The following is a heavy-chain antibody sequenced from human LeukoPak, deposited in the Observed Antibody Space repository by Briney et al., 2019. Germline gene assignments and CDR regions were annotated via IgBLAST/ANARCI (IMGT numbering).Heavy chain of an antibody. CDR3: AHSSARH. J-gene: IGHJ4*02. CDR1: GLTFNKYT. CDR2: ISTDGITK. D-gene: IGHD3-22*01. Sequence: GGSLRLSCAVSGLTFNKYTMHWVRQAPGKGLEWVAVISTDGITKYYVDSVKGRFTISRDNSKNTLYLQMNGLRAEDTAVYYCAHSSARHWGQGTLVTVSS. V-gene: IGHV3-30*03.